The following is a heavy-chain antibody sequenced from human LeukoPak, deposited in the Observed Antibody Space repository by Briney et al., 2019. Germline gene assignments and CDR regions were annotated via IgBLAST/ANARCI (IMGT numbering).Heavy chain of an antibody. V-gene: IGHV3-66*01. CDR2: IYSGGFT. CDR3: AKDRDSGSYYYFDY. Sequence: GGSLRLSCTASGFTVTSDYMHWVRQAPGKGLEWVSVIYSGGFTYYADSVKGRFTISRDNSKNTLYLQMNSLRAEDTAVYYCAKDRDSGSYYYFDYWGQGTLVTVSS. D-gene: IGHD1-26*01. J-gene: IGHJ4*02. CDR1: GFTVTSDY.